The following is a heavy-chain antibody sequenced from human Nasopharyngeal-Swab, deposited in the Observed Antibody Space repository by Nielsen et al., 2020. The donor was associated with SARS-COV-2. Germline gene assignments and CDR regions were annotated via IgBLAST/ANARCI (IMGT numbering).Heavy chain of an antibody. CDR2: ISWNSGRI. CDR3: AKDRYRLNYYDSSLDAFDI. CDR1: GFTFDDYA. J-gene: IGHJ3*02. V-gene: IGHV3-9*01. D-gene: IGHD3-22*01. Sequence: SWAASGFTFDDYAMHWVRQAPGKGLEGGSGISWNSGRIGYADSVKGRFTISRDNAKNSLYLQMNSLRAEDTALYYCAKDRYRLNYYDSSLDAFDIWGQGTMVTVSS.